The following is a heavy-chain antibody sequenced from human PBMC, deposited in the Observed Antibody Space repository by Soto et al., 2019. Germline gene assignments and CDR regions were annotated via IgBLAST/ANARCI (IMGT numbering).Heavy chain of an antibody. CDR2: ISGSGGST. Sequence: GGSLRLSCAASGFTFSSYAMSWVRQAPGKGLEWVSAISGSGGSTYYADSVKGRFTTSRDNSKNTLYLQMNSLRAEDTAVYYCANNEVITTAPFDYWGQGTLVTVSS. D-gene: IGHD3-22*01. CDR3: ANNEVITTAPFDY. CDR1: GFTFSSYA. V-gene: IGHV3-23*01. J-gene: IGHJ4*02.